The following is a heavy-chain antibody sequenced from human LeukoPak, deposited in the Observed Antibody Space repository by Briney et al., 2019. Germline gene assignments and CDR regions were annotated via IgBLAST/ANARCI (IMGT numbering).Heavy chain of an antibody. Sequence: PGGSLRLSCVASGFTFSNYDMSWVRQAPGKGLEWVSAITGSGDTTFYADSVEGRFTISRDNSKSTVLLQLSSLRAEDTAVYYCARVVTIFGVVTTSNWFDPWGQGTLVTVSS. D-gene: IGHD3-3*01. CDR3: ARVVTIFGVVTTSNWFDP. CDR1: GFTFSNYD. CDR2: ITGSGDTT. J-gene: IGHJ5*02. V-gene: IGHV3-23*01.